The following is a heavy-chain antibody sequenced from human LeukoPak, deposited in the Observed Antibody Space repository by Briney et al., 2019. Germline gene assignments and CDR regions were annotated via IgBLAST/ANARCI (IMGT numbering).Heavy chain of an antibody. CDR2: IYYSGST. J-gene: IGHJ4*02. CDR3: ARAWEGYYDSSGYYAFDY. D-gene: IGHD3-22*01. Sequence: SETLSLTCTVSGGSISSYYWSWIRQPPGKGLEWIGYIYYSGSTNYNPSLKSRVTISVDTSKNQFSLKLSSVTTADTAVYYCARAWEGYYDSSGYYAFDYWGQGTLVTVSS. V-gene: IGHV4-59*01. CDR1: GGSISSYY.